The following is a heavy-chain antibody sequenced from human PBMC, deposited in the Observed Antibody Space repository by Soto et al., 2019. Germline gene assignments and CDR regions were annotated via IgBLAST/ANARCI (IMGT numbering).Heavy chain of an antibody. D-gene: IGHD1-26*01. CDR2: MNPNSGNT. Sequence: ASVKVSCKASGYTFTSYDINWVRQATGQGLEWMGWMNPNSGNTGYAQKFQGRVTMTRNTSISTAYTELSSLRSEDTAVYYCARVTVGATGFDYWGQGALVTVSS. J-gene: IGHJ4*02. CDR3: ARVTVGATGFDY. CDR1: GYTFTSYD. V-gene: IGHV1-8*01.